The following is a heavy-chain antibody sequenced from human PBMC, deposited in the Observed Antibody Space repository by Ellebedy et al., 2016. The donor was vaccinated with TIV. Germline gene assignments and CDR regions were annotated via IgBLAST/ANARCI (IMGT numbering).Heavy chain of an antibody. Sequence: SETLSLTXTVSGGSVSSGSYYWSWIRQPPGKGLEWIGFIYYSGSTNYNLSLKSRVTKSVDTSKNQFSLKLSSVTAADTAVYYCARGMGSSGWFANFDYWGQGTLVTVSS. CDR1: GGSVSSGSYY. CDR3: ARGMGSSGWFANFDY. CDR2: IYYSGST. V-gene: IGHV4-61*01. J-gene: IGHJ4*02. D-gene: IGHD6-19*01.